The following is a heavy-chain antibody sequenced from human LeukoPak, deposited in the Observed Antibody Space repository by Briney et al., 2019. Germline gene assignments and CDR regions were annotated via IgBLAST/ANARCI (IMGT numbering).Heavy chain of an antibody. D-gene: IGHD6-13*01. Sequence: SEPLSLPCTVSGGSISSSIYYWCCIRHPPGKGLEWIGSISYSGSTPYSPSLKSRVTISVATSKNLFSLKLMFVTAADMAVYYCATSTGSSNLGYWGQGTLVTVSS. CDR1: GGSISSSIYY. CDR3: ATSTGSSNLGY. J-gene: IGHJ4*02. CDR2: ISYSGST. V-gene: IGHV4-39*01.